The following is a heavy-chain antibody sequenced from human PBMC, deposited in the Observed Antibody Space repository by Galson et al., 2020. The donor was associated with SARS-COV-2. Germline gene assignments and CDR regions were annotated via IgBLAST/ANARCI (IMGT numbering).Heavy chain of an antibody. Sequence: ASETLSLTCTVSGDSISGSNYYWGWIRQPPGRVREWIGTISYSGSTSYNPSLKSRVTISVDTSNNQFSLKLTSVTAADTAVYYCVRSGHSTSWYDRWGQGALVTVSS. CDR3: VRSGHSTSWYDR. J-gene: IGHJ5*02. V-gene: IGHV4-39*01. D-gene: IGHD2-2*01. CDR2: ISYSGST. CDR1: GDSISGSNYY.